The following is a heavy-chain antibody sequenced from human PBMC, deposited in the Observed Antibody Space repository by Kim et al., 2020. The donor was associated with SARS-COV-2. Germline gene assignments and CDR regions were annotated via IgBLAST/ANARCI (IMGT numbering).Heavy chain of an antibody. Sequence: GGGTDYAKSVKARFGISRDKSKNTLFLQMNGLGAEDTAVYYCATRSVSAPRWGQGTLVTVSS. D-gene: IGHD6-19*01. CDR3: ATRSVSAPR. CDR2: GGGT. J-gene: IGHJ4*02. V-gene: IGHV3-53*01.